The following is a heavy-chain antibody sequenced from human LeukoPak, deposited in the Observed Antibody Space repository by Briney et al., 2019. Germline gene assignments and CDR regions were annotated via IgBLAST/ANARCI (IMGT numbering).Heavy chain of an antibody. CDR1: GFTVSSNY. CDR3: ARVNPAGGSGSAGP. V-gene: IGHV3-21*01. CDR2: ISSSSSYI. J-gene: IGHJ5*02. D-gene: IGHD3-22*01. Sequence: KAGGSLRLSCAASGFTVSSNYMSWVRQAPGKGLEWVSSISSSSSYIYYADSVKGRFTISRDNAKNSLYLQMNSLRAEDTAVYYCARVNPAGGSGSAGPWGQGTLVTVSS.